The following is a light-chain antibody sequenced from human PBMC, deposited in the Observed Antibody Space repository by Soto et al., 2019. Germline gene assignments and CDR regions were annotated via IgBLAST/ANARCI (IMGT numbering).Light chain of an antibody. Sequence: QSALTQPASVSGSPGQSITISCTGTSSDVGGYNYVSWYQQHPGKAPKLIIYEVSNRPSGVSNRFSGSKSGNTASLTISGPKAEDEANNYRTTYTSKPRGVSGTGTRVTLL. CDR2: EVS. CDR3: TTYTSKPRGV. V-gene: IGLV2-14*01. CDR1: SSDVGGYNY. J-gene: IGLJ1*01.